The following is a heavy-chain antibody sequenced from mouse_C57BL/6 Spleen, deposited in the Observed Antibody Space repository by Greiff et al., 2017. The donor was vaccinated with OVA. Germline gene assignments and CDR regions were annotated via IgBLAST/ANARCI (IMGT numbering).Heavy chain of an antibody. D-gene: IGHD1-1*01. Sequence: EVQLQQSGPELVKPGASVKISCKASGYTFTDYYMNWVKQSHGKSLEWIGDINPNNGGTSYNQKFKGKATLTVDKSSSTAYMELRSLTSEDSAVYYCASSIYCCGSSYVGGAMDYWGQGTSVTVSS. CDR3: ASSIYCCGSSYVGGAMDY. CDR1: GYTFTDYY. CDR2: INPNNGGT. J-gene: IGHJ4*01. V-gene: IGHV1-26*01.